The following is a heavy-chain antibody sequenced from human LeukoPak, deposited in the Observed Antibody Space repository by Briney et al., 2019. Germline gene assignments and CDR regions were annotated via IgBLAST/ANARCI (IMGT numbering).Heavy chain of an antibody. CDR3: AKVAGTSSWYQVDY. CDR1: GFTFSSYA. CDR2: ISGSGFST. V-gene: IGHV3-23*01. Sequence: GGSLRLSCAASGFTFSSYAMSWVRQAPGKGLEWVSAISGSGFSTYYADSVKGRFTISRDISKNTLYLQMNSLRAEDTAGYYCAKVAGTSSWYQVDYWGQGTLVTVSS. J-gene: IGHJ4*02. D-gene: IGHD6-13*01.